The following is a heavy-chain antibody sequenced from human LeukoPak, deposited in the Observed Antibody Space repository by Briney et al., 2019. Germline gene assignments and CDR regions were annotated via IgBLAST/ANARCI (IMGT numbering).Heavy chain of an antibody. CDR3: ASWITMVRGAMNWFDP. CDR1: GFTFSTYA. Sequence: GGSLRLSCAASGFTFSTYAMNWVRQAPGKGLEWVSAIVGSGGSTTGTTYYADSVKGRFTISRDNSKNTLYLQMNSLRAEDTAVYYCASWITMVRGAMNWFDPWGQGTLVTVSS. D-gene: IGHD3-10*01. J-gene: IGHJ5*02. CDR2: IVGSGGSTTGTT. V-gene: IGHV3-23*01.